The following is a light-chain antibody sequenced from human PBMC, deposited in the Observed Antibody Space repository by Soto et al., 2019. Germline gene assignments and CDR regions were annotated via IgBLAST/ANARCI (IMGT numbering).Light chain of an antibody. Sequence: EIVLTQSPATLSLSPGERATLSCRASQSVSSYLAWYQQKPGQAPRLLIYDASNRATGIPARFSGSGSGTDFTLTNSSLESEDFSVYYCQQRGTFGQGTKVEIK. CDR2: DAS. V-gene: IGKV3-11*01. CDR1: QSVSSY. CDR3: QQRGT. J-gene: IGKJ1*01.